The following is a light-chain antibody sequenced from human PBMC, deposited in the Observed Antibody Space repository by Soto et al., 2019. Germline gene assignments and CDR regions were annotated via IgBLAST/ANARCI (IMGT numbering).Light chain of an antibody. CDR2: AAS. V-gene: IGKV1-39*01. CDR1: QTISSH. Sequence: DIQMTQSPSSLSASVGDRVTITCRASQTISSHLNWYQRKPGKAPRLLIHAASSLQGGVPSRFSGSGSGTDFTLTVSRLQPEDFATYYCQQSDSLPFTFGPGTKVEIK. J-gene: IGKJ3*01. CDR3: QQSDSLPFT.